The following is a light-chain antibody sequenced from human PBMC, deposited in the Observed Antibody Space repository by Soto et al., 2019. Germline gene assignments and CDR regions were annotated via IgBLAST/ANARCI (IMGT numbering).Light chain of an antibody. CDR2: AIS. V-gene: IGKV1-39*01. J-gene: IGKJ5*01. CDR1: QTISSY. Sequence: DIQMTQSPSSLSASVGDRVTITCRASQTISSYLNWFQQKPGKAPKLLIYAISNLQSGVPSRFSGSGSGTDFTLTTSSLQPEDSATYYCQHAYITPPGFGQGTRLEIK. CDR3: QHAYITPPG.